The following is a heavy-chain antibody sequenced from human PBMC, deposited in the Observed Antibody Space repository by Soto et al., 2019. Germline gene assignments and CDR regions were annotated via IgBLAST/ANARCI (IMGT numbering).Heavy chain of an antibody. CDR2: IWYDGSNK. J-gene: IGHJ6*02. Sequence: HPGGSLRLSCAASGFTFSSYGMHWVRQAPGKGLEWVAVIWYDGSNKYYADSVKGRFTISRDNSKNTLYLQMNSLRAEDTAVYYCARDMFLGWFRGYSYGYGYYYYGMDVWGQGTTVTVSS. CDR1: GFTFSSYG. V-gene: IGHV3-33*01. CDR3: ARDMFLGWFRGYSYGYGYYYYGMDV. D-gene: IGHD5-18*01.